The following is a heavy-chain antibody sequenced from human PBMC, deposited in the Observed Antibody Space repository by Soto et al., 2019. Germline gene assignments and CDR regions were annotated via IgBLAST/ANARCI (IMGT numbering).Heavy chain of an antibody. CDR3: AREDSIVVVPAAPLDY. D-gene: IGHD2-2*01. J-gene: IGHJ4*02. CDR1: GYTFTGYY. V-gene: IGHV1-2*02. Sequence: ASVKVSCKASGYTFTGYYMHWVRQAPGQGLEWMGWINPNSGGTNYAQKFQGRVTMTRDTSISTAYMELSRLRSDDTAVYYCAREDSIVVVPAAPLDYWGQGTLVTVSS. CDR2: INPNSGGT.